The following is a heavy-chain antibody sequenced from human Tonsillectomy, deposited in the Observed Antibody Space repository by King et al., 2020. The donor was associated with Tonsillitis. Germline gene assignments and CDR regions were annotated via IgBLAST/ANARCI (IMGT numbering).Heavy chain of an antibody. D-gene: IGHD3-3*01. CDR1: GFTFSKAW. V-gene: IGHV3-15*01. CDR3: AKCSPIYNNFWRGVFDI. CDR2: IKSTTDGGTV. Sequence: VQLVESGGDLVKPGGSLRLSCAASGFTFSKAWMSWVRQAPGKGLEWVGRIKSTTDGGTVDYAAPVKGRFLISRDDSKTTLYLQLNSLQTEETAVYYCAKCSPIYNNFWRGVFDIWGQGKM. J-gene: IGHJ3*02.